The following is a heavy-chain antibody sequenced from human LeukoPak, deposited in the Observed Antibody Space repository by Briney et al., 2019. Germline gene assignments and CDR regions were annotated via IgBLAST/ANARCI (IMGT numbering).Heavy chain of an antibody. Sequence: SETLSLTCAVYGGSFSGYYWSWIRQPPGKGLEWIGEINHSGSTNYNPSLKSRVTISVDTSKNQFSLKLSSVTAADTAVYYCASPVYYDSSAGRIGERYWGQGTLVTVSS. CDR1: GGSFSGYY. CDR3: ASPVYYDSSAGRIGERY. J-gene: IGHJ4*02. D-gene: IGHD3-22*01. V-gene: IGHV4-34*01. CDR2: INHSGST.